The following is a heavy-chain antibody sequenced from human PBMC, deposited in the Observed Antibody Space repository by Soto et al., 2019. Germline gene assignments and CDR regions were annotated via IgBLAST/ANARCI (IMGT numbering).Heavy chain of an antibody. CDR2: INHLGSI. V-gene: IGHV4-34*01. CDR1: GGSLSDYF. D-gene: IGHD2-21*01. Sequence: QVQLQQWGAGXXKXSETLSLXCVVSGGSLSDYFWSWIRQPPGMALEWIGEINHLGSINYNPSLKSRVTMSVDTSKNQFSLTLNSVTAADTATYYCARGGISHWAYFYYMDVWDRGTTVTVSS. CDR3: ARGGISHWAYFYYMDV. J-gene: IGHJ6*03.